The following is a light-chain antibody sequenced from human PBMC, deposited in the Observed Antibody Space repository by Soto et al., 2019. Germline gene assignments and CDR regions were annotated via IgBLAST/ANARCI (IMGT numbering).Light chain of an antibody. Sequence: QSALTQPASVSGAPGQSITISCSGSSSDIGGYNYVSWYQHHPGKVPKVMISAVYNRPSGIPNRFSGSKSGNTASLTISGLQAEDEADYYCGSYTTSNTEVFGGGTKLTVL. V-gene: IGLV2-14*01. CDR3: GSYTTSNTEV. CDR1: SSDIGGYNY. CDR2: AVY. J-gene: IGLJ3*02.